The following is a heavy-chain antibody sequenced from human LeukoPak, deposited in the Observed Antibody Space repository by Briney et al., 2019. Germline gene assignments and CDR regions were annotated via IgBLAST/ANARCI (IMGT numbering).Heavy chain of an antibody. Sequence: SVEVSCKASGGTFSSYAISWVRQAPGQGLEWMGGIIPIFGTANYAQKFQGRVTITTDESTSTAYMELSSLRSEDTAVYYCASPGTGSGDYYDSSGYYSFDYWGQGTLVTVSS. D-gene: IGHD3-22*01. V-gene: IGHV1-69*05. J-gene: IGHJ4*02. CDR3: ASPGTGSGDYYDSSGYYSFDY. CDR1: GGTFSSYA. CDR2: IIPIFGTA.